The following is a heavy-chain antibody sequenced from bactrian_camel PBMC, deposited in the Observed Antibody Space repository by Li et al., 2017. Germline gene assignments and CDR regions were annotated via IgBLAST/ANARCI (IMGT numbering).Heavy chain of an antibody. D-gene: IGHD4*01. CDR1: GNTYALYY. CDR3: AASTIASNENALSPDRYTY. J-gene: IGHJ4*01. CDR2: IGRFNSRT. Sequence: HVQLVESGGDSVETGGSLRLSCTFSGNTYALYYMAWFRQTPGGQREGVARIGRFNSRTLYADSVKGRFTISQDNTRNTIYLQMDSLEPEDTAVYYCAASTIASNENALSPDRYTYWGQGTQVTVS. V-gene: IGHV3S63*01.